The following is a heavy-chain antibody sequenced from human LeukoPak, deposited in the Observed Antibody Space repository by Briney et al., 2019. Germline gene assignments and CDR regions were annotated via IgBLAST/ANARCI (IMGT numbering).Heavy chain of an antibody. CDR3: ARDWFCNGGSCYSRVY. J-gene: IGHJ4*02. CDR2: ISSSSSYI. Sequence: PGGSLRLSCAASGFTFSSYGMHWVRQAPGKGLEWVSSISSSSSYIYYADSVKGRFTISRDNAKNSLYLQMNSLRAEDTAVYYCARDWFCNGGSCYSRVYWGQGTLVTVSS. CDR1: GFTFSSYG. V-gene: IGHV3-21*01. D-gene: IGHD2-15*01.